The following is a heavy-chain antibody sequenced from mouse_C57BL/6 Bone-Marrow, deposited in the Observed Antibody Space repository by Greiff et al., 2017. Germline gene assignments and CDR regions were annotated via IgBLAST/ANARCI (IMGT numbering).Heavy chain of an antibody. CDR3: TTYGVTTDYFDY. D-gene: IGHD2-2*01. CDR1: GFNIKDDY. J-gene: IGHJ2*01. CDR2: IDPENGDT. V-gene: IGHV14-4*01. Sequence: EVQLQQSGAELVRPGASVKLSCTASGFNIKDDYMHWVKQRPEQGLEWIGWIDPENGDTEYASKFQGKATITADTSSNTAYLQLRSLTSEDTAVYYCTTYGVTTDYFDYWGQGTTLTVSS.